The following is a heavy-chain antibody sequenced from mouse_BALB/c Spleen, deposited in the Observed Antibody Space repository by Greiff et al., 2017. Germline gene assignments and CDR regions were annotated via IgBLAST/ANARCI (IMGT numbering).Heavy chain of an antibody. J-gene: IGHJ2*01. Sequence: VQLKQSGPELVKPGASVKMSCKASGYTFTSYVMHWVKQKPGQGLEWIGYINPYNDGTKYNEKFKGKATLTSDKSSSTAYMELSSLTSEDSAVYYCARCHYGNYDYFDYWGQGTTLTVSS. CDR1: GYTFTSYV. CDR3: ARCHYGNYDYFDY. D-gene: IGHD2-1*01. CDR2: INPYNDGT. V-gene: IGHV1-14*01.